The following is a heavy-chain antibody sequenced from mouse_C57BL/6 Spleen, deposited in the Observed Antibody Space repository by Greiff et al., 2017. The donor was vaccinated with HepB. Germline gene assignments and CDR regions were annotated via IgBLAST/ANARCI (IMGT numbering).Heavy chain of an antibody. Sequence: VQLQQSGPELVKPGASVKISCKASGYSFTSYYIHWVKQRPGQGLEWIGWIYPGSGNTKYNEKFKGKATLTADTSSSTAYMQLSSLTSEDSAVYYCARWYYSNYVRAMDYWGQGTSVTVSS. CDR3: ARWYYSNYVRAMDY. J-gene: IGHJ4*01. V-gene: IGHV1-66*01. CDR1: GYSFTSYY. CDR2: IYPGSGNT. D-gene: IGHD2-5*01.